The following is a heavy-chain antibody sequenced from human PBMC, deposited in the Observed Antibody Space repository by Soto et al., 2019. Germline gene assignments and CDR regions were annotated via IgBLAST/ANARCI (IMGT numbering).Heavy chain of an antibody. CDR1: GGSISSGSYY. CDR2: IYYSGST. Sequence: SETLSLTCTVSGGSISSGSYYWSWIRQPRGKGLEWIGYIYYSGSTNYNPSLKSRVTISVDTSKNQFSLKLSSVTAADTAVYYCARRIAAAGYNRNWFDPWRQGTLVTVSS. D-gene: IGHD6-13*01. CDR3: ARRIAAAGYNRNWFDP. V-gene: IGHV4-61*01. J-gene: IGHJ5*02.